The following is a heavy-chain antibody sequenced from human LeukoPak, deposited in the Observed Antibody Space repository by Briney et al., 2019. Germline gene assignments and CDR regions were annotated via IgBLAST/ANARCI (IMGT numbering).Heavy chain of an antibody. CDR3: AISGYLAAFDI. Sequence: GGSLRLSCAASGFTFSSYAMSWVRQAPVNRLEWVSAISGSGGSTYYADSVKGRFTISRDNSKNTLYLQMNSLRAEDTAVYYCAISGYLAAFDIWGQGTMVTVSS. D-gene: IGHD3-22*01. CDR1: GFTFSSYA. CDR2: ISGSGGST. V-gene: IGHV3-23*01. J-gene: IGHJ3*02.